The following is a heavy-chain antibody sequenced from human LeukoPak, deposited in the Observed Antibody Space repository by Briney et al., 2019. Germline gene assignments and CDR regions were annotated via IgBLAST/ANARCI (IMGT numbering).Heavy chain of an antibody. V-gene: IGHV3-30*01. J-gene: IGHJ6*03. D-gene: IGHD2-8*01. CDR3: ARDPLGYEMVYASYYMDV. Sequence: PGRSLRLSCAASGFTFSSYAMHWVRQAPGKGLEWVAVISYDGSNKYYADSVKGRFTISRDNSKNTLYLQMNSLRAEDTAVYYCARDPLGYEMVYASYYMDVWGKGTTVTVSS. CDR2: ISYDGSNK. CDR1: GFTFSSYA.